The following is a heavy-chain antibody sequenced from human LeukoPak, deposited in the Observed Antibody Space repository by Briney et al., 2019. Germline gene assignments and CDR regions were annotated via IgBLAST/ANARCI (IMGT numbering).Heavy chain of an antibody. CDR2: INPSGGST. J-gene: IGHJ6*02. CDR1: GYTFTSYY. Sequence: ASVKVSCKASGYTFTSYYMHWVRQAPGQGLEWIGIINPSGGSTSYAQKFQGRVTMTRDTSTSTVYMELSSLRSEDTAVYYCATDNWDTYYYGMDVWGQGTTITVSS. D-gene: IGHD1-1*01. V-gene: IGHV1-46*01. CDR3: ATDNWDTYYYGMDV.